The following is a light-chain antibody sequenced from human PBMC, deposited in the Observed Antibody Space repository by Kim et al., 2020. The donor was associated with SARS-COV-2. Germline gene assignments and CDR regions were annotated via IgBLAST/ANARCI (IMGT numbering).Light chain of an antibody. V-gene: IGLV4-69*01. J-gene: IGLJ2*01. CDR1: SGHSSYA. CDR3: QTWGAGIHVV. CDR2: VNSDGSH. Sequence: SVKLTCTLPSGHSSYAIAWHQQQPEKGPRYLMKVNSDGSHNKGDGIPDRFSGSSSGAERYLTISSLQPEDEADYYCQTWGAGIHVVFGGGTKLTAL.